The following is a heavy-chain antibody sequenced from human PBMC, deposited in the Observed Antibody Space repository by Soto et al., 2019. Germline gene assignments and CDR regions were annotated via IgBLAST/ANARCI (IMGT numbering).Heavy chain of an antibody. CDR3: ARVSSGWYYLEY. D-gene: IGHD6-19*01. Sequence: SETLPLTCTVSGGSVSSGSYYWSWIRQPPGNGLEWIWYMYNSWSTNYNPSRKSRVIIAVDTAKKQWFLKLSSVTPADTAVYCCARVSSGWYYLEYWGQGTLVTVSS. CDR2: MYNSWST. V-gene: IGHV4-61*01. J-gene: IGHJ4*02. CDR1: GGSVSSGSYY.